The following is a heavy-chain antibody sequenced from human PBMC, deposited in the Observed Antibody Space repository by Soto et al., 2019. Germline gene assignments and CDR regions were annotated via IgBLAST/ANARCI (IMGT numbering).Heavy chain of an antibody. CDR1: GFTFSSYA. CDR2: ISYDGSNK. J-gene: IGHJ6*02. Sequence: QVQLVESGGGVVQPGRSLRLSCAASGFTFSSYAMHWVRQAPGTGLEWVAVISYDGSNKYYADSVKGRFTIFRDNSKNTLYLEMNSLRAEDTAVYYCARGLVPAAIHYYYGMDVWGQGTTVTVSS. D-gene: IGHD2-2*01. V-gene: IGHV3-30-3*01. CDR3: ARGLVPAAIHYYYGMDV.